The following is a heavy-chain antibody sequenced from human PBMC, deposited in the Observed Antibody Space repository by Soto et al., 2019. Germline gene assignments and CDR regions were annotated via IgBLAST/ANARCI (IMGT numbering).Heavy chain of an antibody. CDR2: MNPNSGNT. Sequence: ASVKVSCKASGYTFTSYDINLVRQATGQGLEWMGWMNPNSGNTGYAQKFQGRVTMTRNTSISTAYMELSSLRSEDTAVYYCARVPGENYDFWRGLYYYYYYMDVWGKGTTVTVSS. D-gene: IGHD3-3*01. J-gene: IGHJ6*03. V-gene: IGHV1-8*01. CDR1: GYTFTSYD. CDR3: ARVPGENYDFWRGLYYYYYYMDV.